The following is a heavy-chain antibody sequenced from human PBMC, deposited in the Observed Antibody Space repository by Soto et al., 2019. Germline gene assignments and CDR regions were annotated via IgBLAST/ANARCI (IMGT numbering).Heavy chain of an antibody. J-gene: IGHJ4*02. CDR2: INLRGGTT. D-gene: IGHD4-17*01. CDR1: GYNFNQYY. V-gene: IGHV1-46*02. CDR3: ARGPDDSDVPRWDH. Sequence: QVQLVQSGPEVRKPGASVRLSCATSGYNFNQYYIHWVRQAPGQGLEWMGIINLRGGTTEYAHKFRGRVTVTAHTSTRAAYMELSRLRSEDTAVYFCARGPDDSDVPRWDHWGQGTLITLSS.